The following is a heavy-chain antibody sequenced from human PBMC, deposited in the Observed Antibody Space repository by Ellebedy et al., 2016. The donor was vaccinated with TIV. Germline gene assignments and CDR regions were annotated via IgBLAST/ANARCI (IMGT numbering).Heavy chain of an antibody. Sequence: GESLKISCAASGFTFSDYWMHWVRQAPGKGLEWVARITEYGDTPFYADSVRGRFIISRDNTKNTVFLQINSLRAEDTAHYYCVRDLREYDWWGQGALVTVSS. J-gene: IGHJ4*02. CDR3: VRDLREYDW. CDR1: GFTFSDYW. V-gene: IGHV3-74*01. CDR2: ITEYGDTP. D-gene: IGHD2/OR15-2a*01.